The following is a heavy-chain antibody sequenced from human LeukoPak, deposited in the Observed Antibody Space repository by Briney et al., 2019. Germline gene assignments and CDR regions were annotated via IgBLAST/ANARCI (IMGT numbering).Heavy chain of an antibody. V-gene: IGHV5-51*01. CDR3: ARLSGSYTDY. Sequence: GESLKISCNGSGYXFTSYWICWVRQMPGKGLVWMGIIYPGDSDTRYSPSFQGQVTISADKSISTAYLQWSSLKASDTAMYYCARLSGSYTDYWGQGTLVTVSS. CDR1: GYXFTSYW. CDR2: IYPGDSDT. J-gene: IGHJ4*02. D-gene: IGHD1-26*01.